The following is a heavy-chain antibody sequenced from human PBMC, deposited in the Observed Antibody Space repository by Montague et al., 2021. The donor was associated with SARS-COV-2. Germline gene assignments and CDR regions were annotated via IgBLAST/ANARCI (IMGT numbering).Heavy chain of an antibody. J-gene: IGHJ2*01. Sequence: SETLSLTCTVSGGSISSYYWSWIRQPPGKGLEWIGYIYYSGSTNYSPSLKSRVTISVDTSKNQFSLKLSSVTAADTAVYYCARDSYSSSWATPYWYFDLWGRGTLVTVSS. D-gene: IGHD6-13*01. V-gene: IGHV4-59*01. CDR1: GGSISSYY. CDR2: IYYSGST. CDR3: ARDSYSSSWATPYWYFDL.